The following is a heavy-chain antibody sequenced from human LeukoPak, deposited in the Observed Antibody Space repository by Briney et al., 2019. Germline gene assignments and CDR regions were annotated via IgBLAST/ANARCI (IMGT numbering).Heavy chain of an antibody. D-gene: IGHD4-23*01. CDR2: TYYRSRWYN. CDR3: TKLHGS. V-gene: IGHV6-1*01. Sequence: SQTLSLTCAISGDSVSSNSAAWNWIRQSPSRGLEWLGRTYYRSRWYNDYAVSGKSRITINPDTSKNQFSLQLNSVAPDDTAVYYCTKLHGSWGQGTLVTVSS. J-gene: IGHJ5*02. CDR1: GDSVSSNSAA.